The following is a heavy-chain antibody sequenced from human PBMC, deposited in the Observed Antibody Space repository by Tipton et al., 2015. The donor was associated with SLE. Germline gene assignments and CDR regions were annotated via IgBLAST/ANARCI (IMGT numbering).Heavy chain of an antibody. J-gene: IGHJ4*02. Sequence: QSGAEVKKPGASVKVSCKASGYTFTSYGISWVRQAPGQGLEWMGWISGYNGHTNYAQKLQGRVTMTTDTSTSTAYMELRSLRSDDTAVYYCAGRVAVAGSFDYWGQGTLVTVSS. CDR2: ISGYNGHT. V-gene: IGHV1-18*01. D-gene: IGHD6-19*01. CDR1: GYTFTSYG. CDR3: AGRVAVAGSFDY.